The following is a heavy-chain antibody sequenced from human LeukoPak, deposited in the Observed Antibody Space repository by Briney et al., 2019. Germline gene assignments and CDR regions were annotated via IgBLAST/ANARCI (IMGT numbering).Heavy chain of an antibody. V-gene: IGHV1-2*02. Sequence: ASFKVSCKASGYTFTGYYIHLVRQAPGQGLEWIGWINPTSGGTNNAQKVQGTDTMTRDTSISTAYMELSRLRSDDTAAYYCAQSGYDYYYYGMDVWGQGTTVTVSS. CDR3: AQSGYDYYYYGMDV. CDR2: INPTSGGT. D-gene: IGHD5-12*01. J-gene: IGHJ6*02. CDR1: GYTFTGYY.